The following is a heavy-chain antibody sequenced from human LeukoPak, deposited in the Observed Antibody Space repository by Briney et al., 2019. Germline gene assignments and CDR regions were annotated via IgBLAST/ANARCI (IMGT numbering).Heavy chain of an antibody. J-gene: IGHJ4*02. CDR3: ARDPEYGSSSGDY. Sequence: GGSLRLSCAASGFTFSSYSMNWVRQAPGKGLEWVSSISSSSSYIYYADSVKGRFTISRDNAKNSLYLQMNSLRAEDTAVYYCARDPEYGSSSGDYWGQGTLVTVSS. CDR2: ISSSSSYI. V-gene: IGHV3-21*01. CDR1: GFTFSSYS. D-gene: IGHD6-6*01.